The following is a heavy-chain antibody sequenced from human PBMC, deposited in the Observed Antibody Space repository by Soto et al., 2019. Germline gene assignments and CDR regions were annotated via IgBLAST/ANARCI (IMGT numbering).Heavy chain of an antibody. CDR3: SRLPPSKYRDSPFDP. Sequence: EVQLVESGGGLVQPGRSLGLSCTASGFTFGDYAMTWFRQAPGKGLEWVGFISSKRYGGTAEYATSVKGRFTISRDDSKSIAHLQMNSLKTEDTAVYFCSRLPPSKYRDSPFDPWGQGTLVIVSS. V-gene: IGHV3-49*03. D-gene: IGHD5-12*01. J-gene: IGHJ5*02. CDR2: ISSKRYGGTA. CDR1: GFTFGDYA.